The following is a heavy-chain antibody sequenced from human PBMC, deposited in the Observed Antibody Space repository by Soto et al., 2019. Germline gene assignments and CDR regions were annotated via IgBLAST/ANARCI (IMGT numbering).Heavy chain of an antibody. CDR1: GFTVSSNY. CDR2: IYSDGST. Sequence: PGGSLRLSCAASGFTVSSNYMSWVRQAPGKGLEWVSVIYSDGSTYYADSVKGRFTISRHNSKNTLYLQMNSLRAEDTAVYYCARTFTFGGVIDYYFDYWGQGTLVTVSS. J-gene: IGHJ4*02. CDR3: ARTFTFGGVIDYYFDY. D-gene: IGHD3-16*02. V-gene: IGHV3-53*04.